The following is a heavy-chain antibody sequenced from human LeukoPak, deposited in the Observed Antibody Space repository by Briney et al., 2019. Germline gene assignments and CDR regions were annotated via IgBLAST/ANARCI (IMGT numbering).Heavy chain of an antibody. D-gene: IGHD3-3*01. Sequence: GASVKVSCKASGYTFTSYGISWVRQAPGQGLEWMGWISAYNGNTNYAQKLQGRVTMTTDTSTSTAHMELRSLRSDDTAVYYCARDKNDFWSGSPSDYFYGMDVWGQGTTVTVSS. CDR1: GYTFTSYG. J-gene: IGHJ6*02. CDR3: ARDKNDFWSGSPSDYFYGMDV. V-gene: IGHV1-18*01. CDR2: ISAYNGNT.